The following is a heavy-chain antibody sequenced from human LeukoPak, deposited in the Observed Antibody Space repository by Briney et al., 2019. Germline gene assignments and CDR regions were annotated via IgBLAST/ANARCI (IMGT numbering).Heavy chain of an antibody. CDR3: AKENGAAVISHFDY. D-gene: IGHD2-21*01. CDR1: GFTFSSYA. Sequence: GESLRLSCAASGFTFSSYAMSWVRQAPGKGLEWVSGISGSGGNTFYADSVKGRFTISRDNTKNTLYLQMNSLRAENTAVYYCAKENGAAVISHFDYWGQGTLVTVSS. J-gene: IGHJ4*02. V-gene: IGHV3-23*01. CDR2: ISGSGGNT.